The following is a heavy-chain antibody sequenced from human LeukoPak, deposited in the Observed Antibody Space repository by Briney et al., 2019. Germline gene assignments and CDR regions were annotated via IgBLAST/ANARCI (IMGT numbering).Heavy chain of an antibody. CDR3: ARDGYFDWLFPYYLDY. D-gene: IGHD3-9*01. Sequence: ASVKVSCKASGYTFTSYGISWVRQAPGQGLEWMGWISAYNGNTNYAQKLQGRVTMTTGTSTSTAYMELRSLRSDDTAVYYCARDGYFDWLFPYYLDYWGQGTLVTVSS. CDR1: GYTFTSYG. CDR2: ISAYNGNT. J-gene: IGHJ4*02. V-gene: IGHV1-18*01.